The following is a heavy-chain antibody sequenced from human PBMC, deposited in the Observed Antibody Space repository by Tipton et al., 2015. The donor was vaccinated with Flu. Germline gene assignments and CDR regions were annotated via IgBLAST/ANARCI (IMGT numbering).Heavy chain of an antibody. CDR2: IKQDGSEK. CDR1: GFTFSSYW. CDR3: AREMRVTPEEGFFDY. Sequence: SLRLSCAASGFTFSSYWMSWVRQAPGRGLEWVANIKQDGSEKYYVDSVKGRFTISRDNAKNSLYLQMNSLRAEDTAVYYCAREMRVTPEEGFFDYWGQGTLVTVSS. D-gene: IGHD5-18*01. J-gene: IGHJ4*02. V-gene: IGHV3-7*01.